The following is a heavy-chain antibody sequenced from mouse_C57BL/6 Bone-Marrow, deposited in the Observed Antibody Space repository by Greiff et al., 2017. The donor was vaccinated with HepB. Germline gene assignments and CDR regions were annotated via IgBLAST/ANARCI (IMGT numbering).Heavy chain of an antibody. J-gene: IGHJ2*01. D-gene: IGHD1-1*01. CDR3: ARPLYGSSRPDY. CDR1: GYTFTSYW. V-gene: IGHV1-55*01. Sequence: QVQLQQPGAELVKPGASVKMSCKASGYTFTSYWITWVKQRPGQGLEWIGDIYPGSGSTNYNEKFKSKATLTVDTSSSTAYMQLSSLTSEDSAVYYCARPLYGSSRPDYWGQCTTLTVSS. CDR2: IYPGSGST.